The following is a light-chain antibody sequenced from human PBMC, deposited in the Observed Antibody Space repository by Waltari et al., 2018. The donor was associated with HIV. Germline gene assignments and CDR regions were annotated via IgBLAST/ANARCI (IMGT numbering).Light chain of an antibody. J-gene: IGLJ3*02. CDR1: NSNIGAPFD. CDR2: GAS. V-gene: IGLV1-40*01. CDR3: QAYDSRLSGRWV. Sequence: SVLTQPTSVSGAPGQGVTITCTGNNSNIGAPFDVHWSRQSPGPAPKLVIYGASGRPSGVTDRFSGAGSGASVSLDITGLRAEEEGDYYCQAYDSRLSGRWVFGGGTKLTVL.